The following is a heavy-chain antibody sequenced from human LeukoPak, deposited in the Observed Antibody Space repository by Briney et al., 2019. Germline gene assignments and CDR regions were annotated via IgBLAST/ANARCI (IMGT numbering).Heavy chain of an antibody. CDR1: GFTFSSYG. CDR2: ISYDGSNK. Sequence: GGSLRLSCAASGFTFSSYGMHWVRQAPGKGLEWVAVISYDGSNKYYADSVKGRFTISRDNSKNTLYLQMNSLRAEDTAVYHCARGPTYYYDSSGYYHIDYWGQGTLVTVSS. J-gene: IGHJ4*02. CDR3: ARGPTYYYDSSGYYHIDY. V-gene: IGHV3-30*19. D-gene: IGHD3-22*01.